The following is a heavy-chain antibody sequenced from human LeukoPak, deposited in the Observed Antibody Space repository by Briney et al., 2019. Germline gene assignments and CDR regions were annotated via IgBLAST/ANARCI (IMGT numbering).Heavy chain of an antibody. J-gene: IGHJ4*02. CDR2: IWYDGSNK. CDR1: GFTFSSHG. D-gene: IGHD3-10*01. CDR3: ARGDLLWFGESFDY. V-gene: IGHV3-33*01. Sequence: PGRSLRLSSAASGFTFSSHGMHWVRQAPGKGLEWVAVIWYDGSNKYYADSVKGRFTISRDNSKNTLYLQMNSLRAEDTAVYYCARGDLLWFGESFDYWGQGTLVTVSS.